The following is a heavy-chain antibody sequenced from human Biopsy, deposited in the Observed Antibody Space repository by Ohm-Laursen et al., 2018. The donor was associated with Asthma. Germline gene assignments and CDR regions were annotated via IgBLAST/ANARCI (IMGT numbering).Heavy chain of an antibody. Sequence: SLRLSFAAFGFAFSNYGMHWDRQAPGKGLDWVAVLSFDRSNKNYTDSVKGRLTISRDTSRNSLHLQMNSLRAEDTAVYYCAKDVFPGWELRRGPDYWGQGTLVTVSS. J-gene: IGHJ4*02. V-gene: IGHV3-30*18. D-gene: IGHD1-26*01. CDR3: AKDVFPGWELRRGPDY. CDR1: GFAFSNYG. CDR2: LSFDRSNK.